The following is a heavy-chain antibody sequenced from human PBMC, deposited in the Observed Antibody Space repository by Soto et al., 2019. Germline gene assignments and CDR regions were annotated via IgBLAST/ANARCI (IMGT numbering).Heavy chain of an antibody. V-gene: IGHV4-30-4*01. CDR1: GGSISSGDYY. J-gene: IGHJ6*02. Sequence: NPSETLSLTCTVSGGSISSGDYYWSWIRQPPGKGLEWIGYIYYSGSTYYNPSLKSRVTISVDTSKNQFSLKLSSVTAADTAVYYCARDDCSSTSCSTGYYYGMDVWGQGTTVTVSS. D-gene: IGHD2-2*01. CDR2: IYYSGST. CDR3: ARDDCSSTSCSTGYYYGMDV.